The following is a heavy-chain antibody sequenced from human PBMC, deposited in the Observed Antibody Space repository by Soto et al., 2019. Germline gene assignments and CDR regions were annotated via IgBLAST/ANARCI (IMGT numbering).Heavy chain of an antibody. D-gene: IGHD1-26*01. CDR2: ISTYNGIT. CDR3: ATTLPLIDY. Sequence: QVKLVQSGAEVKKPGASVKVSCKASGYTFTSYGISWVRQAPGQGLEWMGWISTYNGITHYAQKLQGRVTMTTDTSTSSVYMELRSLRSDDTALYYCATTLPLIDYWGQGTLVTVSS. CDR1: GYTFTSYG. V-gene: IGHV1-18*01. J-gene: IGHJ4*02.